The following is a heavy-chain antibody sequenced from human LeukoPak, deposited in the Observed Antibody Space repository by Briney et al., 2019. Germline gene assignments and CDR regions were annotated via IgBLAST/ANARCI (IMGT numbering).Heavy chain of an antibody. D-gene: IGHD5-12*01. CDR1: GGSISSYY. J-gene: IGHJ3*02. V-gene: IGHV4-59*01. CDR3: ARDVEFRYGGYEVGTFDI. CDR2: IYYSGST. Sequence: SETLSLTCTVSGGSISSYYWSWIRQPPGKGLEWIGYIYYSGSTNYNPSLKSRVTISVDTSKNQFSLKLSSVTASDTAVYYCARDVEFRYGGYEVGTFDIWGQGTLVTVSS.